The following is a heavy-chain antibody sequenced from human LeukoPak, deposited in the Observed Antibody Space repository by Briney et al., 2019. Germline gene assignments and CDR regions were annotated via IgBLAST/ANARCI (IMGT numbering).Heavy chain of an antibody. Sequence: ASVKVSCKASGYTFTSYYMHWVRQAPGQGLEWMGWINPNSGGTNYAQKFQGWVTMTRDTSISTAYMELSRLRSDDTAVYYCARGGCSGGSCYATYYYYYGMDVWGQGTTVTVSS. V-gene: IGHV1-2*04. CDR1: GYTFTSYY. J-gene: IGHJ6*02. CDR3: ARGGCSGGSCYATYYYYYGMDV. CDR2: INPNSGGT. D-gene: IGHD2-15*01.